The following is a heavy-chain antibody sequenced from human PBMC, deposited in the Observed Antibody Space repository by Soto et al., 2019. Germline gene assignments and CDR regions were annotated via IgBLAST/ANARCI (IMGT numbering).Heavy chain of an antibody. V-gene: IGHV3-48*02. J-gene: IGHJ4*02. D-gene: IGHD6-19*01. CDR2: ISSSSSTI. CDR1: GFTFSSYS. CDR3: ARAPSLSGWSYYFDY. Sequence: EVQLVESGGGLVQPGGSLRLSCAASGFTFSSYSMNWVRQAPGKGLEWASYISSSSSTIYYADSVKGRFTISRDNAKNSLYLQMNSLRDEDTAVYYCARAPSLSGWSYYFDYWGQGTLVTVSS.